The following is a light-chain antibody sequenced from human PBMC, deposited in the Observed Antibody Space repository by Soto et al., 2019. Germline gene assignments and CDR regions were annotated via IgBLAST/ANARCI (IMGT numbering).Light chain of an antibody. CDR1: QDINNC. V-gene: IGKV1-5*03. Sequence: DIQMTQSPSTLSASVGDRVTITCRASQDINNCLAWYQQKPGKAPNLLIYKASSLESGVPSRLSGSGSGTEFTLTLSSRQPDDSATYYCQQCNNYPWTFGQGTKVEVK. CDR2: KAS. CDR3: QQCNNYPWT. J-gene: IGKJ1*01.